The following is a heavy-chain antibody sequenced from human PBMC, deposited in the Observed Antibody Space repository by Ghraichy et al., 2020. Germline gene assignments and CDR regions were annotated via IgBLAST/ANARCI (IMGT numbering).Heavy chain of an antibody. CDR2: IWNDGDNK. CDR3: ARGGPTYYYDSSCYSVFDF. D-gene: IGHD3-22*01. CDR1: GFTFNTYG. J-gene: IGHJ4*02. Sequence: LSLTCAASGFTFNTYGMHWVRQAPGKGLEWVAVIWNDGDNKYYADSVKGRFTISRDNSKNTLYLQMNSLRGEDTAVYYCARGGPTYYYDSSCYSVFDFWGQGSLVTVSS. V-gene: IGHV3-33*01.